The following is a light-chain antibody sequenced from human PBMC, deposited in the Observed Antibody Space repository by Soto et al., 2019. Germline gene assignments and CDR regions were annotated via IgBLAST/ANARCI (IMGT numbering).Light chain of an antibody. CDR2: SNT. CDR1: NSNIGRNF. J-gene: IGLJ3*02. V-gene: IGLV1-44*01. CDR3: ATLDDRLWGV. Sequence: QAVVTQPPSASGTPGQRVTISCSGNNSNIGRNFVSWYHQVPGAAPKLLIYSNTQRPSGVPDRFSGSKSGTSASLTISGLQSADEGDYYCATLDDRLWGVFGGGTQLTVL.